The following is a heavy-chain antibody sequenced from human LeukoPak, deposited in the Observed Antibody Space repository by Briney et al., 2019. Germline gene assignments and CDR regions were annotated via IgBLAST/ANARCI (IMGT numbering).Heavy chain of an antibody. CDR1: RGSVSSYY. Sequence: SETLSLTCTVSRGSVSSYYWSWIRQPAGKGLEWIGRIYASGSTNYNPSLKSRVTMSVDTSQNQFSLKLSSVTAADTAVYYCARHSRSMVRGRGADYWGQGTLVTVSS. CDR3: ARHSRSMVRGRGADY. J-gene: IGHJ4*02. CDR2: IYASGST. V-gene: IGHV4-4*07. D-gene: IGHD3-10*01.